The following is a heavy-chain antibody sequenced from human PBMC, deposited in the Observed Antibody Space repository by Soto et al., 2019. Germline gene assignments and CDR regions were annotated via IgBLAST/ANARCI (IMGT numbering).Heavy chain of an antibody. CDR1: GGTFSSYT. CDR3: ATEHCSSTRCYRDY. CDR2: IIPILGIA. J-gene: IGHJ4*02. D-gene: IGHD2-2*02. V-gene: IGHV1-69*02. Sequence: QVQLVQSGAEVKKPGSSVKVSCKASGGTFSSYTISWVRQAPGQGLEWMGRIIPILGIANYAQKFKGRVTTTTDKSTSTAYREPSRPTSEDTAVYFCATEHCSSTRCYRDYWGQGTLVTVSP.